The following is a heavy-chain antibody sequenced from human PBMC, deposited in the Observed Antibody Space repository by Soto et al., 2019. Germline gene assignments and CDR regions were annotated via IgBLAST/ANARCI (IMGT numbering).Heavy chain of an antibody. Sequence: EVQLVESGGGLIQPGGSLRLSCAASGFTVSSNYMSWVRQAPGKGLEWVSVIYSGGSTYYADSVKGRFTISRDNSKNTLYLQMNSLRAEDTAVYYCARGRTHDYGDYFDYWGQGTLVPVSS. CDR3: ARGRTHDYGDYFDY. CDR2: IYSGGST. CDR1: GFTVSSNY. J-gene: IGHJ4*02. D-gene: IGHD4-17*01. V-gene: IGHV3-53*01.